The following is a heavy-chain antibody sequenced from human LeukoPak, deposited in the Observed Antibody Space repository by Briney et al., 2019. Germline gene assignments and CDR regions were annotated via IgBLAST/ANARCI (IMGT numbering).Heavy chain of an antibody. CDR3: ARDLAPAAIGYFDY. J-gene: IGHJ4*02. CDR2: ISYDGSNK. V-gene: IGHV3-30-3*01. Sequence: GGSLRLSCAASGFTFSSYTMNWVRQAPGKGLEWVAVISYDGSNKYYADSVKGRFTISRDNSKNTLFLQMNSLRAEDTAVYYCARDLAPAAIGYFDYWGQGTLVTVSS. D-gene: IGHD2-2*01. CDR1: GFTFSSYT.